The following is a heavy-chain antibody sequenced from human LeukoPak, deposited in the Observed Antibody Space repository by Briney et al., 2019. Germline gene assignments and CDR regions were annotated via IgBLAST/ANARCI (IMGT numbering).Heavy chain of an antibody. CDR2: IRTKANNYAT. CDR3: SRHEALPGDY. D-gene: IGHD2-21*02. CDR1: GFTFSGST. V-gene: IGHV3-73*01. J-gene: IGHJ4*02. Sequence: GGSLILSCAASGFTFSGSTVHWVRQASGKGLDWVGHIRTKANNYATAYAASVKGRFTIPRDDSKNTAYLQMNSLKIEDTAVYYCSRHEALPGDYWGQGTLVTVSS.